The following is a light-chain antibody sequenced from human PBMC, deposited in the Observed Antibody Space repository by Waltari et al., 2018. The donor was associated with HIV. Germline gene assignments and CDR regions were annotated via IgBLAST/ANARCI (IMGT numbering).Light chain of an antibody. CDR1: SSNIGAGYD. V-gene: IGLV1-40*01. CDR2: GNS. Sequence: QSVLTQPPSVSGAPGQRVTISCTGSSSNIGAGYDVHWYQQLPGTAPNLLIYGNSTRPSWVPDRFSGSKSGTSASLAITGLQAEDEADYYCQSYDSSLSDSRVFGGGTKLTVL. J-gene: IGLJ3*02. CDR3: QSYDSSLSDSRV.